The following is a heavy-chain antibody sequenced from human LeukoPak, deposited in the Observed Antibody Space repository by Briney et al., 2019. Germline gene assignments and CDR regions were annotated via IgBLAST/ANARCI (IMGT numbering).Heavy chain of an antibody. J-gene: IGHJ4*02. Sequence: GGSLRLSCAASGFTFSGYAMDWVRQAPGKGLEYVSAISSNGGSTYYANSVKGRFTISRDNSKNTLYLQMGSLRAEDMAVYYCARSSRVIDFWSGDYWGQGTLVTVSS. V-gene: IGHV3-64*01. CDR3: ARSSRVIDFWSGDY. D-gene: IGHD3-3*01. CDR1: GFTFSGYA. CDR2: ISSNGGST.